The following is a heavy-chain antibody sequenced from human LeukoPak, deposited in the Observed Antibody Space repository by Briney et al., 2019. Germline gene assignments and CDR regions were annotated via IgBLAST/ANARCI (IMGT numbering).Heavy chain of an antibody. J-gene: IGHJ4*02. D-gene: IGHD3-10*01. V-gene: IGHV4-59*01. Sequence: SETLSLTCTVSGGSISSYYWSWLRQPPGKGLEWIGYIYYSGSTNYNPSLKSRVTISVDTSKNQFSLRLSSVTAADTAVYYCARGIWFGELSFDYWGQGTLVTVSS. CDR2: IYYSGST. CDR3: ARGIWFGELSFDY. CDR1: GGSISSYY.